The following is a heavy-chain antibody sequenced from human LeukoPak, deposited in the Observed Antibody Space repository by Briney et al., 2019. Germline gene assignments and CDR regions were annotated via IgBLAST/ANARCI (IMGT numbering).Heavy chain of an antibody. V-gene: IGHV4-38-2*02. CDR1: GYSISSGYY. CDR2: IYHSGST. J-gene: IGHJ4*02. CDR3: ARRGYSSSSGVDY. Sequence: SETLSLTCTVSGYSISSGYYWGWIRQPPGKGLEWIGSIYHSGSTYYNPSLKSRVTISVDTSKNQFSLKLSSVTAADTAVYYCARRGYSSSSGVDYWGQGTLVTVSS. D-gene: IGHD6-6*01.